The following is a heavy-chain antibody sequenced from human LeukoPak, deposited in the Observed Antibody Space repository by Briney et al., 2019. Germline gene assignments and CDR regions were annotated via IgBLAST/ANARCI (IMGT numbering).Heavy chain of an antibody. J-gene: IGHJ6*03. CDR3: AGSGWKNYYYYMDV. D-gene: IGHD6-19*01. Sequence: SETLSLTCAVYGGSFSGYYWSWIRQPPGKGLEWIGSIHYSGSTNYNPSLKSRVTISVDTSKNQFSLKLSSVTAADTAVYYCAGSGWKNYYYYMDVWGKGTTVTVSS. CDR1: GGSFSGYY. CDR2: IHYSGST. V-gene: IGHV4-34*01.